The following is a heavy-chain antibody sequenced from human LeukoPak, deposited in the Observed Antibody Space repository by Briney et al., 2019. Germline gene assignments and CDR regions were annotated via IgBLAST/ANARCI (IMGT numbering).Heavy chain of an antibody. V-gene: IGHV3-48*04. CDR2: IGSSDTTI. D-gene: IGHD5-24*01. Sequence: GGSLRLSCAASGFTFSNAWMSWVRQAPGKGLEWVSYIGSSDTTIYYADSVKGRFTISRDNAKNSLYLQMNSLRAEDTAVYYCARDRRDAYSQNFDYWGQGTLVTVSS. J-gene: IGHJ4*02. CDR1: GFTFSNAW. CDR3: ARDRRDAYSQNFDY.